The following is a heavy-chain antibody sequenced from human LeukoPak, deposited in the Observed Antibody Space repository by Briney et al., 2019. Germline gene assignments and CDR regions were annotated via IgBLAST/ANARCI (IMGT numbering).Heavy chain of an antibody. V-gene: IGHV4-4*07. D-gene: IGHD3-16*01. J-gene: IGHJ4*02. CDR3: ARDWGTLYYFDY. CDR1: GGSIHNYY. CDR2: IYKSGST. Sequence: SETLSLTCTVSGGSIHNYYWSWIRQPAGKGLEWIERIYKSGSTNYNPSLKSRVTVSVDTSKNQFSLKLKSVTAADTAVYYCARDWGTLYYFDYWGQGTLVTVSS.